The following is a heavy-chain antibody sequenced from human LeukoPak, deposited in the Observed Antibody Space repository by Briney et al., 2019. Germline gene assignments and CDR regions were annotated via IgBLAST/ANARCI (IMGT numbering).Heavy chain of an antibody. Sequence: GGSLRLSCATSGFTFSHYGMHWVRQAPGKGLEWVAVFWSDGTNQFYADSVKGRFTISRDSSKTVYLQMNSLRVEDTAVYFCARDAQRGFDYSNSLQYWGQGTLVTVSS. CDR2: FWSDGTNQ. CDR3: ARDAQRGFDYSNSLQY. V-gene: IGHV3-33*01. CDR1: GFTFSHYG. J-gene: IGHJ4*02. D-gene: IGHD4-11*01.